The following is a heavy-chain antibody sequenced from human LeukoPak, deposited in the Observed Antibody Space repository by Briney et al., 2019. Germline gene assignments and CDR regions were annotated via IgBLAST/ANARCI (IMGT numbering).Heavy chain of an antibody. Sequence: ASVKVSCKVSGYTLTELSMHWMRQAPGKGLEWMGGFDPEDGETIYAQKFQGRVTMTRDTSTSTVYMELSSLRSEDTAVYYCAREDAMVYYFDYWGQGTLVTVSS. J-gene: IGHJ4*02. CDR3: AREDAMVYYFDY. CDR2: FDPEDGET. CDR1: GYTLTELS. V-gene: IGHV1-24*01. D-gene: IGHD5-18*01.